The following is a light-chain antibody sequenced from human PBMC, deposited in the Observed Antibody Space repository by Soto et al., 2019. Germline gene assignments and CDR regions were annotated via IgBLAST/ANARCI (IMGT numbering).Light chain of an antibody. CDR3: ISYTSSSTWV. CDR2: EVS. V-gene: IGLV2-14*01. CDR1: SSDVGGYNY. J-gene: IGLJ3*02. Sequence: SMLTQPASVAGSPGQSITISCTGTSSDVGGYNYVSWYQQHPGKAPKLMIYEVSNRPSGVSDRFSGSRYGNTASLTISGLQAEDESDYYCISYTSSSTWVFGGGTKVTVL.